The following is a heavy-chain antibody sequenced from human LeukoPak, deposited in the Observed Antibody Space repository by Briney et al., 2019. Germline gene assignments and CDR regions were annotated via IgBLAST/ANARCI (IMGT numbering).Heavy chain of an antibody. CDR3: ARGSAPYSSSWPGEYYFDY. V-gene: IGHV3-66*01. CDR1: GFTFSSYA. CDR2: IYSGGST. D-gene: IGHD6-13*01. Sequence: GGSLRLSCAASGFTFSSYAMSWVRQAPGKGLEWVSVIYSGGSTYYADSVKGRFTISRDNSKNTLYLQMNSLRAEDTAVYYCARGSAPYSSSWPGEYYFDYWGQGTLVTVSS. J-gene: IGHJ4*02.